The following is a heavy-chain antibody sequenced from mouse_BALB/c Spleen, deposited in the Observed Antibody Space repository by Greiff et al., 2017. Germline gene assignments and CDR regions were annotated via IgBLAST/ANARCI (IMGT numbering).Heavy chain of an antibody. CDR1: GFSLTGYG. CDR3: ARAHDGYSANWDDYYAMDY. J-gene: IGHJ4*01. V-gene: IGHV2-6-7*01. D-gene: IGHD2-3*01. Sequence: QVQLKESGPGLVAPSQSLSITCTVSGFSLTGYGVNWVRQPPGKGLEWLGMIWGDGSTDYNSALKSRLSISKDNSKSQVFLKMNSLQTDDTARYYCARAHDGYSANWDDYYAMDYWGQGTSVTVSS. CDR2: IWGDGST.